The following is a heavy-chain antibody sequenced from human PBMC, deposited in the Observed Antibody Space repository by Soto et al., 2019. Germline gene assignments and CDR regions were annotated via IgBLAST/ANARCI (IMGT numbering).Heavy chain of an antibody. CDR2: IYSGGST. CDR3: ARAPPYCGGDCSSPFDY. CDR1: GFTVSSNY. Sequence: PGGSLRLSCAASGFTVSSNYMSWVRQAPGKGLEWVSVIYSGGSTYYADSVKGRFTISRDNSKNTLYLQMNSLRAEDTAVYYCARAPPYCGGDCSSPFDYWGQGTLVTVSS. J-gene: IGHJ4*02. D-gene: IGHD2-21*02. V-gene: IGHV3-53*01.